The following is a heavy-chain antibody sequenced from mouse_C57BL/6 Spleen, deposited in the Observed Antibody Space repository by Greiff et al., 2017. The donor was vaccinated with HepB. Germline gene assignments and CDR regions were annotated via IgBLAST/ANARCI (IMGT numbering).Heavy chain of an antibody. CDR3: ASLYDGYFDY. V-gene: IGHV7-3*01. J-gene: IGHJ2*01. Sequence: EVKLMESGGGLVQPGGSLSLSCAASGFTFTDYYMSWVRQPPGKALEWLGFIRNKANGYTTEYSASVKGRFTISRDNSQSILYLQMNALRAEDSATYYCASLYDGYFDYWGQGTTLTVSS. CDR1: GFTFTDYY. D-gene: IGHD2-3*01. CDR2: IRNKANGYTT.